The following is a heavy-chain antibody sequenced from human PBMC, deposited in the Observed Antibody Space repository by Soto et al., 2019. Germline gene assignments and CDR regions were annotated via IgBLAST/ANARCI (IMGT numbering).Heavy chain of an antibody. V-gene: IGHV1-69*06. Sequence: QVQLVQSGAEVKKPGSSVKVSCKASGGTFSSYAISWVRQAPGQGLEWMGWIIPIFVTANYAQKFQGRVTITADKSTSTAYMELSSLRSEDTAVYYCAQSYYYDSSGYFRLGGMDVWGQGTTVTVSS. D-gene: IGHD3-22*01. CDR2: IIPIFVTA. CDR1: GGTFSSYA. CDR3: AQSYYYDSSGYFRLGGMDV. J-gene: IGHJ6*02.